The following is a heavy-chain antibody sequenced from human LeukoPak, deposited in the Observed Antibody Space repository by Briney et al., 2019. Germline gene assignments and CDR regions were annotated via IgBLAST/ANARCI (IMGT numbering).Heavy chain of an antibody. D-gene: IGHD2-15*01. CDR1: GFTFSSYS. J-gene: IGHJ6*02. Sequence: GGSLRLSCAASGFTFSSYSMNWVRQAPGKGLEWVSSISSSSSYIYYADSVKGRFTISRDSSKNTLYLQMNSLRAEDTAVYYCARDLGYCSGGSCYVAPWYYYYGMDVWGQGTTVTVSS. V-gene: IGHV3-21*01. CDR3: ARDLGYCSGGSCYVAPWYYYYGMDV. CDR2: ISSSSSYI.